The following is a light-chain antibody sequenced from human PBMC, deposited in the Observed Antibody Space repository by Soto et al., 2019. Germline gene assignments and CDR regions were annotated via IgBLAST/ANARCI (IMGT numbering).Light chain of an antibody. CDR3: HQRYNWPRVT. J-gene: IGKJ5*01. CDR2: DVS. Sequence: IVLTQSPGSLPLSPGERAPLSCRASQSVSSSYLAWYQQKPGQPPRLLIYDVSNRATGIPARFSGSGSGTDFTLTITSLEPEDFAVYFCHQRYNWPRVTFGQGTRLEIK. V-gene: IGKV3D-20*02. CDR1: QSVSSSY.